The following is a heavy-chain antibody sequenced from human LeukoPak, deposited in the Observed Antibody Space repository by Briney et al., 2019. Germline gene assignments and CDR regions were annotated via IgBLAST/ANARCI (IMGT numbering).Heavy chain of an antibody. CDR3: ARGMAVRHHPNYYYYYMDV. J-gene: IGHJ6*03. CDR2: IYTSGST. D-gene: IGHD3-10*01. V-gene: IGHV4-4*07. Sequence: SETLSLTCTVSGGSISSYYWSWIRQPAGKGLEWIGRIYTSGSTNYNPSLKSRVTMSVDRSKNQFSLKLSSVTAADTAVYYCARGMAVRHHPNYYYYYMDVWGKGTTVTVSS. CDR1: GGSISSYY.